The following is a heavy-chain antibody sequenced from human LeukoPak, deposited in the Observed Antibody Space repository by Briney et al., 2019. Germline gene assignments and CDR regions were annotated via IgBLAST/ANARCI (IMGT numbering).Heavy chain of an antibody. CDR3: ARGSGKVRSHIGRRVWLDY. D-gene: IGHD3-10*01. V-gene: IGHV3-30-3*01. CDR1: GFTFSSYA. Sequence: PGRSLRLSCAASGFTFSSYAMHWVRQAPGKGLEWVAVISYDGSNKYYADSVKGRFTISRDNSKNTLYLQMNSLRAEDTAVYYCARGSGKVRSHIGRRVWLDYWGQGTLVTVSS. J-gene: IGHJ4*02. CDR2: ISYDGSNK.